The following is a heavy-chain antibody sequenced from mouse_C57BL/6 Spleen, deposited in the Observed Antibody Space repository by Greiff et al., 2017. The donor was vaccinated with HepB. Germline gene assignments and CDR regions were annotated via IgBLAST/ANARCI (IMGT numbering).Heavy chain of an antibody. CDR3: ASRDSNPWFAY. CDR2: IYPGDGDT. CDR1: GYAFSSSW. J-gene: IGHJ3*01. V-gene: IGHV1-82*01. Sequence: QVQLKESGPELVKPGASVKISCKASGYAFSSSWMNWVKQRPGKGLEWIGRIYPGDGDTNYNGKFKGKATLTADKSSSTAYMQLSSLTSEDSAVYFCASRDSNPWFAYWGQGTLVTVSA. D-gene: IGHD2-5*01.